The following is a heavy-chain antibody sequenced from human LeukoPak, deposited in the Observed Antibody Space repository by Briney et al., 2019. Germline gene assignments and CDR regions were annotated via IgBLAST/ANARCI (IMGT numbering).Heavy chain of an antibody. J-gene: IGHJ4*02. CDR2: IKQDGSEK. V-gene: IGHV3-7*01. Sequence: PGGSLRLSCTASGFTFSSYWMNWVRQAPGKGLEWVANIKQDGSEKYYVDSVKGRFTISRDNAKNSLYLQMNSLRAEDTAVYYCASATSWLPFDYWGQGTPVTVSS. D-gene: IGHD5-12*01. CDR1: GFTFSSYW. CDR3: ASATSWLPFDY.